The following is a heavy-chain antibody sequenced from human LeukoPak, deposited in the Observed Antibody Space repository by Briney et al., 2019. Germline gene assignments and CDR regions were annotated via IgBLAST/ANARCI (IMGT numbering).Heavy chain of an antibody. D-gene: IGHD3-10*01. Sequence: PGGSLRLSCAASGFTFSSYAMSWVRQAPGKGLEWVSVISGSGGNTYYADSVKGRFTISRDNSKNTLYLQLNSLRAEDTAIYNCAKVKGHRNGVFDFWGQGTLVTVSS. CDR1: GFTFSSYA. CDR3: AKVKGHRNGVFDF. J-gene: IGHJ4*02. CDR2: ISGSGGNT. V-gene: IGHV3-23*01.